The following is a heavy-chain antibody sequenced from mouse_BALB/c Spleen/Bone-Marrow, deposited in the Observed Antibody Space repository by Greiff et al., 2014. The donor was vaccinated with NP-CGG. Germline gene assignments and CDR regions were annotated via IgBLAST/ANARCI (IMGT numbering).Heavy chain of an antibody. Sequence: EVKLVESGAELVKPGASVKLSCTASGFNIKDTYMHWVKQRPEQGLEWIGRIDPANGNTKYDPKFQGKATITADTSSNTAYLQLSSLTSEDTAVYYRASYYYGSAWFAYWGQGTLATVSA. CDR1: GFNIKDTY. CDR3: ASYYYGSAWFAY. CDR2: IDPANGNT. J-gene: IGHJ3*01. V-gene: IGHV14-3*02. D-gene: IGHD1-1*01.